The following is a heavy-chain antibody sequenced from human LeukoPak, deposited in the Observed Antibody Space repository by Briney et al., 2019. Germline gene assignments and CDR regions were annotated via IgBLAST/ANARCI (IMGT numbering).Heavy chain of an antibody. CDR1: GFTFSSYA. CDR3: AKGQSSSDLRNYFDY. V-gene: IGHV3-23*01. CDR2: ISASGGTT. D-gene: IGHD3-22*01. J-gene: IGHJ4*02. Sequence: PGESLRLSCAASGFTFSSYAMSWVRQAPGKGLEWVSGISASGGTTYYADSVKGRFTISRDNSKNTLYLQMNSLRAEDTAVYYCAKGQSSSDLRNYFDYWGQGTLVTVSS.